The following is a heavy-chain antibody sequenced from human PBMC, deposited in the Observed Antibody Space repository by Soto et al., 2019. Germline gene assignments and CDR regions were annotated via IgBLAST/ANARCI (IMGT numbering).Heavy chain of an antibody. J-gene: IGHJ5*02. CDR1: GGYIITYD. Sequence: LVILSVTCTVSGGYIITYDWSWIRQPTGKGLEWIGYISYSGSTNYNPSLKSRVTISFDASKNEISLQVRSATAADAAVYYCARDLKEYCSDGKCNWFDPWGQGTLVTVSS. V-gene: IGHV4-59*01. D-gene: IGHD2-15*01. CDR3: ARDLKEYCSDGKCNWFDP. CDR2: ISYSGST.